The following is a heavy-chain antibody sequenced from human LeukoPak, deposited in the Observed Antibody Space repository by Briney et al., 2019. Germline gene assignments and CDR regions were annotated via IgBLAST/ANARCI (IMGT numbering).Heavy chain of an antibody. CDR2: VHLDGRT. J-gene: IGHJ5*02. D-gene: IGHD6-19*01. V-gene: IGHV4-4*02. CDR3: ARQGYISGQGFRNNWFDP. Sequence: SETLSLTCGVSGGSITTTNWWTWVRQPPGKGLEWIGEVHLDGRTNYNPSLRSRVTMSVDTSKNQFSLRLSSVTAADTAVYYCARQGYISGQGFRNNWFDPWGQGSLVTVSS. CDR1: GGSITTTNW.